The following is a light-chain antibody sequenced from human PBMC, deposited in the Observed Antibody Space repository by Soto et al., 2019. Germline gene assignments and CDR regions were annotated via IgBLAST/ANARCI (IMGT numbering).Light chain of an antibody. Sequence: EIVLTQSPGTLSLSPGERATLSCSASQSVRNSYLAWDQQKPGQATRLVIYGASWSATGIPDRFSGSGSGIDFTLTISRLAPEDFAVYDCQQYGSSPYIFGQGTKMEI. J-gene: IGKJ2*01. CDR2: GAS. CDR1: QSVRNSY. V-gene: IGKV3-20*01. CDR3: QQYGSSPYI.